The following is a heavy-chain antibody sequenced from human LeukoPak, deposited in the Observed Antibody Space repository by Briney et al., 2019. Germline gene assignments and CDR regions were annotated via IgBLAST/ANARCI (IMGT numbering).Heavy chain of an antibody. D-gene: IGHD6-19*01. Sequence: ASVKVSCKASGFSLTDHYMHWLRQAPGQGLEWMGWISPYNGNTNYAQKLQGRVTMTTDTSTSTAYMELRSLRSDDTAVYYCARKQSGLPYDYWGQGTLVTISS. J-gene: IGHJ4*02. CDR1: GFSLTDHY. CDR3: ARKQSGLPYDY. CDR2: ISPYNGNT. V-gene: IGHV1-18*04.